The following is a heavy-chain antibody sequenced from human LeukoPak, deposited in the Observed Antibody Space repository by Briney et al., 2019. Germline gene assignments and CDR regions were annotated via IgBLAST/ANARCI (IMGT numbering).Heavy chain of an antibody. J-gene: IGHJ4*02. CDR3: ARVVSSYYDSSGYYPPDY. Sequence: GGSLRLSCAASGFTFSDYYMSWIRQAPGKGLEWVSYISSSGSTIYYADSVKGRFTISRDNAKNSLYLQMNSLRAEDTAVYYRARVVSSYYDSSGYYPPDYWGQGTLVTVSS. CDR1: GFTFSDYY. CDR2: ISSSGSTI. D-gene: IGHD3-22*01. V-gene: IGHV3-11*01.